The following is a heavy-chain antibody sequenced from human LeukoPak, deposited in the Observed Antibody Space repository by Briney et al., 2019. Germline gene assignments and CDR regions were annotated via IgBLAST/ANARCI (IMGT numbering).Heavy chain of an antibody. J-gene: IGHJ4*02. CDR1: GGSFSGYY. V-gene: IGHV3-11*04. CDR2: ISSSSSTI. CDR3: ARDVTRAYFDY. Sequence: LSLTCAVYGGSFSGYYWSWIRQPPGKGLEWVSYISSSSSTIYYADSVMGRFTISRDNAKNSLYLQMNSLRAEDTAVYYCARDVTRAYFDYWGQGTLVTVSS. D-gene: IGHD5-18*01.